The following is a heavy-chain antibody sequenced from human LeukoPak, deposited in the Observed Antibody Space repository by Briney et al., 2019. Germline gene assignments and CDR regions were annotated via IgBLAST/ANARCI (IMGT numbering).Heavy chain of an antibody. CDR2: IYYSGST. Sequence: PSETLSLTCTVSGGSISSSSYYWGWIRQPPGKGLEWIGSIYYSGSTYYNPSLKSRATISVDTSKNQFSLKLSSVTAADTAVYYCARQARITNNWFDPWGQGTLVTVSS. V-gene: IGHV4-39*01. D-gene: IGHD3-10*01. CDR3: ARQARITNNWFDP. CDR1: GGSISSSSYY. J-gene: IGHJ5*02.